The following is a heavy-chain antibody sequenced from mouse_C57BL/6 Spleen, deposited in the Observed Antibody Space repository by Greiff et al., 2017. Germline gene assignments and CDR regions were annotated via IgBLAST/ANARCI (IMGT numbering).Heavy chain of an antibody. CDR1: GYTFTSYW. D-gene: IGHD1-1*01. V-gene: IGHV1-53*01. CDR2: INPSNGGT. CDR3: ARDGSSPYWYFDV. Sequence: QVQLQQPGTELVKPGASVKLSCKASGYTFTSYWMHWVTQRPGHGLEWIGNINPSNGGTNYNEKFKSKATLTVDKSSSTAYMQLSSLTSEDSAVYYCARDGSSPYWYFDVGGTGTTVTVSS. J-gene: IGHJ1*03.